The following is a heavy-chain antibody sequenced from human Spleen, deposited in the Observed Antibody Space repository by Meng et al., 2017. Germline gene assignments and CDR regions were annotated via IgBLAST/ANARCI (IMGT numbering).Heavy chain of an antibody. CDR3: ARGAERHAVGVVDSQYHLDH. D-gene: IGHD2-21*01. V-gene: IGHV1-2*06. CDR1: GYTFTSYG. CDR2: INPKSGDT. J-gene: IGHJ4*02. Sequence: ASVKVSCKASGYTFTSYGISWVLQAPGQGLEWVGRINPKSGDTHYAQKFQGRVTMTGDTSISTAYMGLSGLRYEDTAVYFCARGAERHAVGVVDSQYHLDHWGQGTLVTVSS.